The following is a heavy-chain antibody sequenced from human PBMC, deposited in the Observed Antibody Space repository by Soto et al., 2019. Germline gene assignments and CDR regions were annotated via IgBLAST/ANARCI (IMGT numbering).Heavy chain of an antibody. CDR3: AKEWYCSGGSCYRWRFQH. Sequence: PGGSLRLSCAASGFIVSRSSMNWVRQAPGKGLEWVSVIFPDGGTFYEDSVKGRFTISRDNSKNTLYLQMNSLRAEDTAVYYCAKEWYCSGGSCYRWRFQHWGQGTLVTVSS. V-gene: IGHV3-53*05. J-gene: IGHJ1*01. D-gene: IGHD2-15*01. CDR1: GFIVSRSS. CDR2: IFPDGGT.